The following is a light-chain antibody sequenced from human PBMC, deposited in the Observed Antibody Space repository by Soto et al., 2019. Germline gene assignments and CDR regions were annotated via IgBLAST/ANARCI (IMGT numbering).Light chain of an antibody. Sequence: QSVLTQPASVSGSPGQSITISCTGTSXDVGGYNYVSWYQRHPGKAPKLMIYEVSYRPSGVSNRFSGSKSGNTASLTISGLQAEDEADYYCSSYTSSSTQVFGTGTKVTVL. CDR2: EVS. V-gene: IGLV2-14*01. CDR1: SXDVGGYNY. J-gene: IGLJ1*01. CDR3: SSYTSSSTQV.